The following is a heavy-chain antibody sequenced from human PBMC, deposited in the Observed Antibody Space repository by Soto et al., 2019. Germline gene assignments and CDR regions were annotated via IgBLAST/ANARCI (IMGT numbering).Heavy chain of an antibody. D-gene: IGHD6-19*01. Sequence: VGSLRLSCASSVFTFSSYGMHWVRHSPGKGLEWVAVIWYDGSNKYYADSVKGRFTISRDNSKNTLYLQMNSLRAEDTAVYYCARDRRSSSGWWGYGMDVWGQGTMVTVSS. CDR1: VFTFSSYG. CDR3: ARDRRSSSGWWGYGMDV. V-gene: IGHV3-33*01. CDR2: IWYDGSNK. J-gene: IGHJ6*02.